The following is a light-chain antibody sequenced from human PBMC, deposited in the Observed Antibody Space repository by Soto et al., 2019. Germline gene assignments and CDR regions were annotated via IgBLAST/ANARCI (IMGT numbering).Light chain of an antibody. Sequence: QSALTQPASVSWSPGQSITISCTGTSSDVGDYNYVSWYQQHPGKAPKLLIFEVRHRPSGVSNRFSGSKSANTASLTISGLQAEDEADYYCTSYTTSSTLYVFGTGTKVTVL. CDR3: TSYTTSSTLYV. CDR1: SSDVGDYNY. CDR2: EVR. V-gene: IGLV2-14*01. J-gene: IGLJ1*01.